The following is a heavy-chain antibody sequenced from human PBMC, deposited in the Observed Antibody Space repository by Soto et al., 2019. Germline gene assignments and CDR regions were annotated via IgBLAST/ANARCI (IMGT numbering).Heavy chain of an antibody. Sequence: ETLSLTCTVSGGSVSSGSYYWSWIRKSTGKGREWIGYVHSTGSTNYPPSLKSRVTISVDTSENQLSLKLRSVTAADTATSYCPRGYYDSRRQSHTSNISDQGTMVTVS. CDR3: PRGYYDSRRQSHTSNI. CDR1: GGSVSSGSYY. J-gene: IGHJ3*02. V-gene: IGHV4-61*01. CDR2: VHSTGST. D-gene: IGHD3-22*01.